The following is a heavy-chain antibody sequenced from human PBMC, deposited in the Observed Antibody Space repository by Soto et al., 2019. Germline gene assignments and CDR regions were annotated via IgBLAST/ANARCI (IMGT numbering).Heavy chain of an antibody. V-gene: IGHV4-34*01. CDR2: INHSGST. Sequence: SETLSLTCAVYGGSFSGYYWSWIRQPPGKGLEWIGEINHSGSTNYNPSLKSRVTISVDTSKNQFSLKLSSVTAADTAVYYCAREYYDILTGYYSVYWGQGTLVTVSS. CDR3: AREYYDILTGYYSVY. CDR1: GGSFSGYY. D-gene: IGHD3-9*01. J-gene: IGHJ4*02.